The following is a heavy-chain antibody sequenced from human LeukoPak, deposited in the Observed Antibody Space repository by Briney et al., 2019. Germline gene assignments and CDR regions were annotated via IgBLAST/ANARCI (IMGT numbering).Heavy chain of an antibody. CDR2: ISSSSGYK. CDR1: GFSFSSFS. Sequence: GGSLRLSCAASGFSFSSFSMNWVRQAPGTGLDWVSSISSSSGYKYYADSVKGRFTISRDNAKDSLYLQVNSLRAEDTDVYCCAREGLAAAGLDYWGQGTLVTVSS. D-gene: IGHD6-13*01. CDR3: AREGLAAAGLDY. J-gene: IGHJ4*02. V-gene: IGHV3-21*06.